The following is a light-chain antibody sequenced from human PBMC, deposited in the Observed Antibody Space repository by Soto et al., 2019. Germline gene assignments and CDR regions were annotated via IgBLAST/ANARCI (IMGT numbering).Light chain of an antibody. V-gene: IGKV3-15*01. CDR2: GAS. J-gene: IGKJ3*01. Sequence: EIVRTQSPATLSVSPGERATLSCRASQSVRDNLAWYQQKPGQAPGLLIYGASIRATGIPARFSGSGSDTEFTLTISSLQSEDFATYYCHQYDNWPLTFGPGTKVDIK. CDR1: QSVRDN. CDR3: HQYDNWPLT.